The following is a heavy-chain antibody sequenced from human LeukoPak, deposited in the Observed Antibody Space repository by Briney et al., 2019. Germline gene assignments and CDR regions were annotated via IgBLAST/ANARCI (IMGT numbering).Heavy chain of an antibody. CDR1: GGSISSYF. V-gene: IGHV4-59*12. J-gene: IGHJ6*02. D-gene: IGHD3-10*01. CDR3: ARDHPITMVRGVTRGYYYYGMDV. Sequence: SETLSLTCTVSGGSISSYFWTWIRQPPGKGLEWIGYIYYSGTTNHNPSLKSRVTISVDTSKNQFSLKLSSVTAADTAVYYCARDHPITMVRGVTRGYYYYGMDVWGQGTTVTVSS. CDR2: IYYSGTT.